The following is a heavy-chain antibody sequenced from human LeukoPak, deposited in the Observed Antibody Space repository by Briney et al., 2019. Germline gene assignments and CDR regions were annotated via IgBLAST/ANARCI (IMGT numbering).Heavy chain of an antibody. V-gene: IGHV1-46*01. CDR2: INPSGGTT. Sequence: ASVKVSCKASGYTFTNYYMHWVRQAPGQGLEWMGIINPSGGTTSYAQQFQGRLTMTRVTSTSTFYMELSSLRSEDTAVYFCARGLGFCSNTGCYAHWVAPWGQGTLVTVSS. CDR1: GYTFTNYY. CDR3: ARGLGFCSNTGCYAHWVAP. D-gene: IGHD2-2*01. J-gene: IGHJ5*02.